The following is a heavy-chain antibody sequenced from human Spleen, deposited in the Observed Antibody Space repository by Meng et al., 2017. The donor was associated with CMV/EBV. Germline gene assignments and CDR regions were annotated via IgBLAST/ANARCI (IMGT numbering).Heavy chain of an antibody. V-gene: IGHV3-30*04. J-gene: IGHJ5*02. CDR2: ISYDGSNR. CDR3: ARDRDSTSPGWFDP. Sequence: GFAISSNAMHWVGEAQGKGLEWVAVISYDGSNRYYADSVKGRFTISRDNSKNTLYLQMNSLRAGDTAVYYCARDRDSTSPGWFDPWGQGTLVTVSS. D-gene: IGHD6-13*01. CDR1: GFAISSNA.